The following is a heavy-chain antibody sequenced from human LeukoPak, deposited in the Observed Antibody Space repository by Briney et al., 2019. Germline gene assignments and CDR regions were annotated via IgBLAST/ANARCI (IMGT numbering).Heavy chain of an antibody. CDR3: AKETVVVPADDWFGP. V-gene: IGHV4-59*01. CDR1: GSSINGDY. D-gene: IGHD2-21*01. J-gene: IGHJ5*02. Sequence: KPSETLSLTCSVSGSSINGDYWSWIRQTPGKGLEWIGYIHYSGRTSYNPSLKSRVTISVDTSKNQFSLRLASVTAADTAVYYCAKETVVVPADDWFGPWGQGTLVTVSS. CDR2: IHYSGRT.